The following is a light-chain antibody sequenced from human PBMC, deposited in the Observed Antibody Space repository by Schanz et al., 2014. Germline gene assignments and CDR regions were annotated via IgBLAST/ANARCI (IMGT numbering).Light chain of an antibody. Sequence: EIVLTQSPGTLSLSPGERATLSCRASQSVNSNLAWYQQKPGQAPRLLIYDSSNRATGIPARFSGSGSGTEFTLTISSLQSEDFAVYYCQQYNNWPYTFGQGTKLEIK. CDR1: QSVNSN. V-gene: IGKV3D-15*01. J-gene: IGKJ2*01. CDR3: QQYNNWPYT. CDR2: DSS.